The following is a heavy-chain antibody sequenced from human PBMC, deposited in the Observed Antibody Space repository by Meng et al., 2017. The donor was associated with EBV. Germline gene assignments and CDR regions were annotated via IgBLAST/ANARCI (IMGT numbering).Heavy chain of an antibody. CDR1: GGTFSSYA. Sequence: VQLAESGAEVKKPGSSVKVSCKASGGTFSSYAISWVRQAPGQGLEWMGGIIPILGIANYAQKFQGRVTITADKSTSTAYMELSSLRSEDTAVYYCARERPGGMATTPYFDYWGQGTLVTVSS. CDR2: IIPILGIA. J-gene: IGHJ4*02. D-gene: IGHD5-24*01. V-gene: IGHV1-69*09. CDR3: ARERPGGMATTPYFDY.